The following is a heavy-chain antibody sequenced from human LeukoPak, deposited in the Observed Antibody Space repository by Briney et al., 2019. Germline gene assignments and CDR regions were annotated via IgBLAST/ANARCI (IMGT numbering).Heavy chain of an antibody. D-gene: IGHD3-22*01. J-gene: IGHJ3*02. V-gene: IGHV4-39*07. CDR1: GGSISSSSYY. CDR3: ARPTYYCDSSGYYSAFDI. Sequence: SETLSLTCTVSGGSISSSSYYWGWIRQPPGKGLEWIGSIYYSGSTYYNPSLKSRVTISVDTSKNQFSLKLSSVTAADTAVYYCARPTYYCDSSGYYSAFDIWGQGTMVTVSS. CDR2: IYYSGST.